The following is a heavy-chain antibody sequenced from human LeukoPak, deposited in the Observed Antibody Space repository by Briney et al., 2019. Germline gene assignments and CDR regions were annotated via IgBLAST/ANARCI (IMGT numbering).Heavy chain of an antibody. CDR2: IYYSGST. V-gene: IGHV4-31*03. CDR3: ARVARNYYGSGSDTFDY. Sequence: SQTLSLTCTVSGGSISSGGYYRSWIRQHPGKGLEWIGYIYYSGSTYYNPSLKSRVTISVDTSKNQFSLKLSSVTAADTAVYYCARVARNYYGSGSDTFDYWGQGTLVTVSS. CDR1: GGSISSGGYY. D-gene: IGHD3-10*01. J-gene: IGHJ4*02.